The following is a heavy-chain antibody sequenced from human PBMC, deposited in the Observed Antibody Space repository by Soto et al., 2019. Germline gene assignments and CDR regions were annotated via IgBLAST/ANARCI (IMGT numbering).Heavy chain of an antibody. CDR1: GFTFSSYA. CDR3: ANDPQGYDSSGYHN. CDR2: ISGSGGST. J-gene: IGHJ4*02. V-gene: IGHV3-23*01. D-gene: IGHD3-22*01. Sequence: EVQLLESGGGLVQPGGSLRLSCAASGFTFSSYAMSWVRQAPGKGLEWVSAISGSGGSTYYADSVKGRFTISRDNSKNTLYLQMNSLRAEDTAVYYCANDPQGYDSSGYHNWGQGTLVTVSS.